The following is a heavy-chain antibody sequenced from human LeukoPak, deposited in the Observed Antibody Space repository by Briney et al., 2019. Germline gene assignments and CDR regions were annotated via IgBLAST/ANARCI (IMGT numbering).Heavy chain of an antibody. CDR2: IYYTGST. D-gene: IGHD4-17*01. CDR3: ARRTTVTPNWFDP. V-gene: IGHV4-59*08. J-gene: IGHJ5*02. Sequence: PSETLSLTCTVSGGSISTYQWSWIRQPPGKGLEWIGYIYYTGSTNYNPSLRSRVTISLDTSKNQFSLRVNSVTAADTAVYYCARRTTVTPNWFDPWGQGTLVTVSS. CDR1: GGSISTYQ.